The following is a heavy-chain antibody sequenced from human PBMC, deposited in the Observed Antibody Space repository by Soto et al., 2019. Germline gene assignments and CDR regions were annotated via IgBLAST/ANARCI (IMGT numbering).Heavy chain of an antibody. CDR1: GFTFSDYY. CDR2: ISSSGSTI. J-gene: IGHJ4*02. Sequence: GGSLRLSCAASGFTFSDYYMSWIRQAPGKGLEWVSYISSSGSTIYYADSVKGRFTISRDNAKNSLYLQMNSLRAEDTAVYYWARLFCTKGVSPTYYFDYGAREPLAP. CDR3: ARLFCTKGVSPTYYFDY. D-gene: IGHD2-8*01. V-gene: IGHV3-11*01.